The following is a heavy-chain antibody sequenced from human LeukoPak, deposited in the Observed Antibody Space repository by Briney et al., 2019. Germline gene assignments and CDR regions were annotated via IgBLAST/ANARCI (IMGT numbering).Heavy chain of an antibody. V-gene: IGHV3-7*05. J-gene: IGHJ4*02. D-gene: IGHD2-15*01. CDR1: GFTFSSYW. CDR3: ARSLGYCSAGSCFPFDY. CDR2: IKQDGSDK. Sequence: GGSLRLSCAASGFTFSSYWMSWVRQAPGKGLGWVANIKQDGSDKYYVDSVKGRFTISRDNAKNSLYLQMNSLRAEDTAVYYCARSLGYCSAGSCFPFDYWGQGTLVTVSS.